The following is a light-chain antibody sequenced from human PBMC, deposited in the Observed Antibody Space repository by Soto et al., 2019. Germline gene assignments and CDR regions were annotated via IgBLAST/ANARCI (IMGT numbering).Light chain of an antibody. V-gene: IGKV1-39*01. CDR1: RNINSY. CDR3: QQSFSNPLT. CDR2: AAS. Sequence: DIQMTQSPSSLSASVGDRVTITCRASRNINSYLNWYQQRPGKAPNLLIYAASNLHSGVPSRFSGSGSGTDFTLTISRLQPEDSATYYCQQSFSNPLTFGGGTKVEIK. J-gene: IGKJ4*01.